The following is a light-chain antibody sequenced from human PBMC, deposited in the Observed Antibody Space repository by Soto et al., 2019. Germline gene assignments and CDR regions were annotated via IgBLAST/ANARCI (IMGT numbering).Light chain of an antibody. V-gene: IGKV3-15*01. CDR2: DAS. Sequence: EIVMTQSPATLSVSPGERANLSYRAIQCFSSNLAWYQLKVGQAPRLLIYDASTRATGVPARFSGSGSGTEFTLTISSLQSEDFAVYYCQQYSNWPETFGQGTKVDIK. CDR1: QCFSSN. CDR3: QQYSNWPET. J-gene: IGKJ1*01.